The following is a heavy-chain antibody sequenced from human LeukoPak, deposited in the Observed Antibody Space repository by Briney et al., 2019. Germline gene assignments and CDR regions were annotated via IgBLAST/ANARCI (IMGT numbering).Heavy chain of an antibody. Sequence: GGSLRLSCAASGFTLSSYGMSWVRQAPGKGLEWVSGLSASGGLTYYSDSVKGRFTISRDNSKNTLYLQMNSLRADDTAVYYCAKGGSSYSEMDYWGQGTLVTVSS. D-gene: IGHD4-11*01. CDR1: GFTLSSYG. J-gene: IGHJ4*02. V-gene: IGHV3-23*01. CDR3: AKGGSSYSEMDY. CDR2: LSASGGLT.